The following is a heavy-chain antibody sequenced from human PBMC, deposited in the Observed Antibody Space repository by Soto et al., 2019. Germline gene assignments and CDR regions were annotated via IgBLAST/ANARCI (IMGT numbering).Heavy chain of an antibody. J-gene: IGHJ1*01. Sequence: EVQLVESGGGLVKPGGSLRLSCAASGFTFSSYSMNWVRQAPGKGLEWVSAISGSGGSTYYADSVKGRVTISRDNSKNTLYLQMNSLRAEDTAVYYCAKDNYYDSRGYFQHWGQGTLVTVSS. D-gene: IGHD3-22*01. CDR3: AKDNYYDSRGYFQH. CDR2: ISGSGGST. V-gene: IGHV3-23*04. CDR1: GFTFSSYS.